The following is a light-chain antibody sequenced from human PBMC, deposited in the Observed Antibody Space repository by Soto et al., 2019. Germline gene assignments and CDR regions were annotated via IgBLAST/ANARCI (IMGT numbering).Light chain of an antibody. V-gene: IGKV3-11*01. Sequence: EIVLTQSPDTLSLSPGERATLSCRASQSVSSYLAWYQQKPGQAPRLLIYDASNRATGIPARFSGSGSGTDFTLTISRLEPEDFATYYCQHYNSYSEAFGQGTKVDIK. CDR3: QHYNSYSEA. J-gene: IGKJ1*01. CDR2: DAS. CDR1: QSVSSY.